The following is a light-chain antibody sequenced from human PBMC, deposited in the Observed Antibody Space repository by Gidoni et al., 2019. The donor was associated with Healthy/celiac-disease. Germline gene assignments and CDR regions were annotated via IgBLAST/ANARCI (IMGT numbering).Light chain of an antibody. CDR1: SCDVCVYNY. V-gene: IGLV2-8*01. J-gene: IGLJ2*01. Sequence: QSALTQPPSAYGYPGQSVTISCTGTSCDVCVYNYVSWYQQHPGKAPKLMIYEVSKRPSGVPDRFSGSKSGNTASLTVSGLQAEDEADYYCSSYAGSNNLPVFGGGTKLTVL. CDR2: EVS. CDR3: SSYAGSNNLPV.